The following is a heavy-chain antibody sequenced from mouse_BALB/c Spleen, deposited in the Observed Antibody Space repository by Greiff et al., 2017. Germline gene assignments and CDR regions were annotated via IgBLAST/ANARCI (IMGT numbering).Heavy chain of an antibody. V-gene: IGHV14-3*02. J-gene: IGHJ3*01. CDR1: GFNIKDTY. Sequence: EVKLQESGAELVKPGASVKLSCTASGFNIKDTYMHWVKQRPEQGLEWIGRIDPANGNTKYDPKFQGKATITADTSSNTAYLQLSSLTSEDTAVYYCARFYYGSSYVLRFAYWGQGTLVTVSA. CDR3: ARFYYGSSYVLRFAY. CDR2: IDPANGNT. D-gene: IGHD1-1*01.